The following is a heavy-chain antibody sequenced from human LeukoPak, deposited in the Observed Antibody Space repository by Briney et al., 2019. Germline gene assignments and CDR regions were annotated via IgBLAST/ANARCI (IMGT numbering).Heavy chain of an antibody. J-gene: IGHJ6*03. Sequence: GASVKVSCKASGYTFTSYDINWVRQATGQGLEWMGWMNPNSGNTGYAQKFQGRVTITRNTSISTAYMELSSLRSEDTAVYYCARVTSGYELGYYYYYMDVWGKGTTVTVSS. CDR1: GYTFTSYD. V-gene: IGHV1-8*03. CDR2: MNPNSGNT. CDR3: ARVTSGYELGYYYYYMDV. D-gene: IGHD5-12*01.